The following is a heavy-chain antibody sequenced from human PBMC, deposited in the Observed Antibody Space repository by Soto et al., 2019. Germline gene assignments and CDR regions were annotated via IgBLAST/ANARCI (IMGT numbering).Heavy chain of an antibody. Sequence: PSETLSLTCTVSGGSISNSPYYWGWIRQPPGKGLGWIGSIYHNGNTYYNPSLRSRVTISVDTSKNQFSLRLSSVTAADSAVYYCAVSPLIGDGTDVWGQGTLVTVSS. CDR2: IYHNGNT. J-gene: IGHJ4*02. D-gene: IGHD3-22*01. V-gene: IGHV4-39*01. CDR3: AVSPLIGDGTDV. CDR1: GGSISNSPYY.